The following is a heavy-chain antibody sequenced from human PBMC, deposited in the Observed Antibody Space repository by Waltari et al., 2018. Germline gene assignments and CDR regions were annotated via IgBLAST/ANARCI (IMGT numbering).Heavy chain of an antibody. D-gene: IGHD3-3*01. Sequence: EVKLVQSGAEVKKPGATVKIPCKASGYTFTDYYMTWVQQAPGKGLEGMGRVDPEDGETIYAEKFQGRVTITADTSTDTAYMELSSLRSEDTAVYYCATDFWSAPNAFDIWGQGTMVTVSS. V-gene: IGHV1-69-2*01. CDR1: GYTFTDYY. CDR2: VDPEDGET. J-gene: IGHJ3*02. CDR3: ATDFWSAPNAFDI.